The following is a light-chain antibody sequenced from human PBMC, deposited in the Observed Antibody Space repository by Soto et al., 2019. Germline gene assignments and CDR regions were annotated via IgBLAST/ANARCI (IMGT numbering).Light chain of an antibody. CDR3: SSYSSNTSHWV. J-gene: IGLJ3*02. CDR2: QVN. Sequence: QSALTQPASVSGSPGQSITISCTGTSSDVGAYNYVSWYQQHPGKAPKLIIYQVNNRPSGVSPRLSGSKSGNTASLTISGLQEEDEAGYYCSSYSSNTSHWVFGGGTKLTVL. V-gene: IGLV2-14*01. CDR1: SSDVGAYNY.